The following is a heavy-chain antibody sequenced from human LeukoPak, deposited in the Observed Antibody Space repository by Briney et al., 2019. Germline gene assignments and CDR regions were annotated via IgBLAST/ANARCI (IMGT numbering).Heavy chain of an antibody. J-gene: IGHJ4*02. CDR1: GFTFSSYS. D-gene: IGHD2/OR15-2a*01. CDR2: ISSSSSYI. Sequence: GGSLRLSCAASGFTFSSYSMNWVRQAPGKGLEWVSSISSSSSYIYYADSVKGRFTISRDNAKNSLYLQMNSLRAVDTAVYYCARDRGLAQNLDYWGQGTLVTVSS. CDR3: ARDRGLAQNLDY. V-gene: IGHV3-21*01.